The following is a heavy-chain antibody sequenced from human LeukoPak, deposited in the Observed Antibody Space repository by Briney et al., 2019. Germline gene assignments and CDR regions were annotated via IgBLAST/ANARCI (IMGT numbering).Heavy chain of an antibody. V-gene: IGHV3-23*01. CDR3: AKGVLCSSGWYYFDY. J-gene: IGHJ4*02. Sequence: GGSLRLSCAASGFTFSSYAMSWVRQAPGKGLEWASAISGSGGSTYYADSVKGRFTISRDNSKNTLYLQMNSLRAEDTAVYYFAKGVLCSSGWYYFDYWGQGTLVTVSS. D-gene: IGHD6-19*01. CDR2: ISGSGGST. CDR1: GFTFSSYA.